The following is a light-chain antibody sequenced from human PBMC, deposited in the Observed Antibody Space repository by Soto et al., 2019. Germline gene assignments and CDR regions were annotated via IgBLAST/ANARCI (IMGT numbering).Light chain of an antibody. V-gene: IGKV1-5*01. CDR1: QSISSW. J-gene: IGKJ2*01. CDR3: QQYNSYST. CDR2: DAS. Sequence: DIQMTQSPSTLSASVGDRVTISCRASQSISSWLAWYQQKPGKAPKLLIYDASSLESGVPSRFSGSGSGTKFTITISRLQSYDFAYYYCQQYNSYSTFGQGTKLDIK.